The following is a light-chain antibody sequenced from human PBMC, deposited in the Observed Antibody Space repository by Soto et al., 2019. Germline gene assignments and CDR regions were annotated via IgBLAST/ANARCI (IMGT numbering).Light chain of an antibody. CDR3: CSYAGSSTVV. Sequence: QSVLTQPASVSGSPGQSITISCTGTSSDVGSYNLVSWYQQHPGKAPKLMIYEGSKRHSGVSNRFSGSKSGNTASLTISGLQAEDEADYYCCSYAGSSTVVFGGGTQLTVL. J-gene: IGLJ2*01. CDR1: SSDVGSYNL. CDR2: EGS. V-gene: IGLV2-23*01.